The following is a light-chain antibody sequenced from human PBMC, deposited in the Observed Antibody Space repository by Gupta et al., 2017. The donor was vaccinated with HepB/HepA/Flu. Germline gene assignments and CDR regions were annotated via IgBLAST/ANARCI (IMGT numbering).Light chain of an antibody. V-gene: IGKV3-11*01. CDR2: AAF. CDR1: QSVRSY. CDR3: QQCDNWPIT. Sequence: EIVLTQSPATLSLSPGERATLSCSASQSVRSYLAWYQQTPGQAPRLLIYAAFNTATGIPARFSGSGSGTDFTLTISRLEPEDFAVYYCQQCDNWPITFGQGTRLQIK. J-gene: IGKJ5*01.